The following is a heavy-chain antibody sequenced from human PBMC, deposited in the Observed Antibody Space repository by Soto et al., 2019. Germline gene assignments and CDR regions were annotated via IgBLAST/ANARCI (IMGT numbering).Heavy chain of an antibody. CDR1: GFSFSSYG. CDR3: AKRMTAVQHFDF. V-gene: IGHV3-30*18. D-gene: IGHD6-13*01. J-gene: IGHJ4*02. Sequence: HPGGSLRLSXAASGFSFSSYGMHWVRQAPGKGLEWVALISYDGNTKYYADSVKGRFTISRDNSKNMLYLQMNSLRAEDTAVYYCAKRMTAVQHFDFWGQGTLVTVSS. CDR2: ISYDGNTK.